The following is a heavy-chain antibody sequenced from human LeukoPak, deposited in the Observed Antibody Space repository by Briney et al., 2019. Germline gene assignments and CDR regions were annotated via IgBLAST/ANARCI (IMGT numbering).Heavy chain of an antibody. CDR3: ARFVVVVAATDY. V-gene: IGHV4-30-4*08. Sequence: PSETLSLTFTVSGGSISSGGYYWSWIRQHPGKGLEWIGYIYYSGSTYYNPSLKSRVTISVDTSKNQFSLKLSSVTAADTAVYYCARFVVVVAATDYWGQGTLVTVSS. CDR1: GGSISSGGYY. D-gene: IGHD2-15*01. CDR2: IYYSGST. J-gene: IGHJ4*02.